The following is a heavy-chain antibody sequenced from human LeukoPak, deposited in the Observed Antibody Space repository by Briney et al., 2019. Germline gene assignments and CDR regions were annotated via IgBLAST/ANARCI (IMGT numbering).Heavy chain of an antibody. Sequence: GGSLRLSCAASGFTFSSYAMSWVRQAPGKGLEWVSAISGSGGSTYYADSVKGRFTISRDNSKNTLYLQMNSLRAEDTAVYYCARFPSSSWQSAYNWFDPWGQGTLVTVSS. J-gene: IGHJ5*02. D-gene: IGHD6-13*01. CDR1: GFTFSSYA. CDR2: ISGSGGST. V-gene: IGHV3-23*01. CDR3: ARFPSSSWQSAYNWFDP.